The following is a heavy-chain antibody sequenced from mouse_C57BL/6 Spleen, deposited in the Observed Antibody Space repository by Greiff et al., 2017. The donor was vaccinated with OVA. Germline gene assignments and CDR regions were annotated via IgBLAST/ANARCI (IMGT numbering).Heavy chain of an antibody. CDR3: ARGMGEEGY. Sequence: VQLQQSGPELVKPGASVKISCKASGYSFTGYYMNWVKQSPEKSLEWIGEINPSTGGTTYNQKFKAKATLTVDKSSSTAYMQLKSLTSEDSAVYYCARGMGEEGYWGQGTTLTVSS. V-gene: IGHV1-42*01. CDR1: GYSFTGYY. J-gene: IGHJ2*01. CDR2: INPSTGGT.